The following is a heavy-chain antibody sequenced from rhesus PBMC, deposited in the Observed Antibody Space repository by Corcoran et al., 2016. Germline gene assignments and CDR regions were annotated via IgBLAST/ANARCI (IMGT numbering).Heavy chain of an antibody. J-gene: IGHJ4*01. CDR3: ARQRAAAGTYYFDY. V-gene: IGHV4-122*02. Sequence: QVQLQESGPGLVKPSETLSLTCAVSGGSLGSGYYSSSCIRQPHGKGLEWIGSITYSWSTSYNPSLKSRVTISRDTSKNQFSLKLSSVTAADTAVYYCARQRAAAGTYYFDYWGQGVLVTVSS. D-gene: IGHD6-25*01. CDR1: GGSLGSGYYS. CDR2: ITYSWST.